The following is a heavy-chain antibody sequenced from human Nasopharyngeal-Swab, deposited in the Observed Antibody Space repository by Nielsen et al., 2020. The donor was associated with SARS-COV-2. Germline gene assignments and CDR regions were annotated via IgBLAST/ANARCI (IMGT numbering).Heavy chain of an antibody. D-gene: IGHD4/OR15-4a*01. CDR3: VKDWRYGGGY. Sequence: GESLKISCAASGFAFSDYSMDWVRQAPGKGLEWVSYITSSSSTRYYADSVKGRFTVSRDNAKNSLYLQMNSLRADDTAVYLCVKDWRYGGGYWGQGTLVTVSS. J-gene: IGHJ4*02. V-gene: IGHV3-48*01. CDR1: GFAFSDYS. CDR2: ITSSSSTR.